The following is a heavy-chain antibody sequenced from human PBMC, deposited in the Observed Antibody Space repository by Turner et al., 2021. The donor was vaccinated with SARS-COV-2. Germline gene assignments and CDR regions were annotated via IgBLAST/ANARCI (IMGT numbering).Heavy chain of an antibody. CDR3: ARAVGMAASTRPNSGDSNAHRWFDF. V-gene: IGHV4-34*01. J-gene: IGHJ5*01. D-gene: IGHD4-4*01. Sequence: QVQLQQWGAGLLKPSETLSLTCGVYGGSFSGYLWSWVRQPPGKGPEWIGKINHRGTTISNPSLKSRVTISVDTSKNQFSLNVTSVTPADTAVYYCARAVGMAASTRPNSGDSNAHRWFDFWGQGTLVTVSS. CDR2: INHRGTT. CDR1: GGSFSGYL.